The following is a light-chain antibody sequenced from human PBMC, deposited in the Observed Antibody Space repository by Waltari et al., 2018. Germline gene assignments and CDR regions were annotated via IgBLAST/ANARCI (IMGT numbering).Light chain of an antibody. J-gene: IGKJ4*01. Sequence: DIQMTRSPSPLSASVGARFTTTCRASQSIESRLAWYQQKPGKAPKYLMFEASILENGVPPRFSGRRSGTEFTLTISSLQPDDVATYYCQQFMSYPITFGGGTKVEI. CDR2: EAS. CDR1: QSIESR. V-gene: IGKV1-5*03. CDR3: QQFMSYPIT.